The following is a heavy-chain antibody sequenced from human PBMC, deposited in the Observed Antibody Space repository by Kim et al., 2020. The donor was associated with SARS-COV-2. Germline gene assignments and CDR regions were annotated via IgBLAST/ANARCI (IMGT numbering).Heavy chain of an antibody. CDR2: IYYSGST. D-gene: IGHD2-2*01. CDR1: GGSISSYY. Sequence: SETLSLTCTVSGGSISSYYWSWIRQPPGKGLEWIGYIYYSGSTNYNPSLKSRVTISVDTSKNQFSLKLSSVTAADTAVYYCARGRYCSSTSCSLVGWFDPWGQGTLVTVSS. V-gene: IGHV4-59*01. CDR3: ARGRYCSSTSCSLVGWFDP. J-gene: IGHJ5*02.